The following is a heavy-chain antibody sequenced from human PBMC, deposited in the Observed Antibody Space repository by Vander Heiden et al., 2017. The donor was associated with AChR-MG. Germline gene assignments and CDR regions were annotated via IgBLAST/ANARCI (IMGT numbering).Heavy chain of an antibody. Sequence: QVQLQQWGAGLSKPSETLSLTCAVYGGSFRGYYWSWIRQPPWKGLEWIGEINHPGSTNYSPSLKGRVTISVDPSNHLFSLNLRSVTAADTAVCYCLRQRAARPFDYWVQVTLVTVSS. D-gene: IGHD6-6*01. V-gene: IGHV4-34*01. CDR1: GGSFRGYY. J-gene: IGHJ4*02. CDR3: LRQRAARPFDY. CDR2: INHPGST.